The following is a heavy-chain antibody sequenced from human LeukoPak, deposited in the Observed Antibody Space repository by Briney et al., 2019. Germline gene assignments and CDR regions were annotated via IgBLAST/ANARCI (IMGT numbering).Heavy chain of an antibody. V-gene: IGHV3-23*01. D-gene: IGHD2-15*01. J-gene: IGHJ4*02. CDR2: ISDSGTAS. Sequence: PGRSLRLSCAASGFTFSSYAMHWVRQAPGKGLEWVSVISDSGTASYYADSVKGRFTISRDNSKNTLYLQMNSLRVEDTAVYHCAKGTSGSCYSGIDYWGQGSLVTVSS. CDR3: AKGTSGSCYSGIDY. CDR1: GFTFSSYA.